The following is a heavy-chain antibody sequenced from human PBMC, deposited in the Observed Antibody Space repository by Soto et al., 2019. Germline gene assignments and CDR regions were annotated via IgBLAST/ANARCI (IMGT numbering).Heavy chain of an antibody. CDR2: IYSGGST. CDR1: GFTVSSNY. J-gene: IGHJ6*02. D-gene: IGHD2-2*01. V-gene: IGHV3-53*01. Sequence: LRLSCAASGFTVSSNYMSWVRQAPGKGLEWVSVIYSGGSTYYADSVKGRFTISRDNSKNTLYLQMNSLRAEDTAVYYCARDYKYQLFYYGMDVWGQGTTVTVSS. CDR3: ARDYKYQLFYYGMDV.